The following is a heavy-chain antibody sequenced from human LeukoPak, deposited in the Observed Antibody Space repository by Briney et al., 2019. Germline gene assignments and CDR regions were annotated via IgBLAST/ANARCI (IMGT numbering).Heavy chain of an antibody. CDR3: ARAGDTAMVDY. CDR1: GGSISSYY. V-gene: IGHV4-59*01. D-gene: IGHD5-18*01. CDR2: IYYSGST. Sequence: PSETLSLTCTVSGGSISSYYWSWIRQPPGKGLEWIGYIYYSGSTNYNPSLKSRVTISVDTSKNQFSLKLSSVTAADTAVYYCARAGDTAMVDYWGQGTLDTVSS. J-gene: IGHJ4*02.